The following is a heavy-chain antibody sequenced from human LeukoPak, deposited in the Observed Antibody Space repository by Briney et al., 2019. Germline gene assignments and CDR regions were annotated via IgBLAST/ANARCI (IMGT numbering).Heavy chain of an antibody. CDR1: GYTFTDYY. CDR3: ATDPPGILWSGYYIY. D-gene: IGHD3-3*01. V-gene: IGHV1-69-2*01. CDR2: VDPEDGET. Sequence: GASVKVSCKASGYTFTDYYMHWVQQAPGKGLEWMGRVDPEDGETIYAEKFQGRVTITADTSTDTAYMELSSLRSEDTAVYYCATDPPGILWSGYYIYWGQGTLVTVSS. J-gene: IGHJ4*02.